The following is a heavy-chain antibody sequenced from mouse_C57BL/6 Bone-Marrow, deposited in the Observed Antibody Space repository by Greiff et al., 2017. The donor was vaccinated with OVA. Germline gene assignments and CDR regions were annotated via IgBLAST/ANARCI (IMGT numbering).Heavy chain of an antibody. V-gene: IGHV1-82*01. CDR1: GYAFSSSW. CDR3: ARSRWLPHAMDY. Sequence: QVQLKESGPELVKPGASVKISCKASGYAFSSSWMNWVKQRPGKGLEWIGRIYPGDGDTNYNGKFKGKATLTADKSSSTAYMQLSSLTSEDSAVYFCARSRWLPHAMDYWGQGTSVTVSS. J-gene: IGHJ4*01. CDR2: IYPGDGDT. D-gene: IGHD2-3*01.